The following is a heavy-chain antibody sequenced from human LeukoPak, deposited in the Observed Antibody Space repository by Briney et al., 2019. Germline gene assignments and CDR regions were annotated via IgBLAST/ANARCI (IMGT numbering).Heavy chain of an antibody. Sequence: SETLSRTCTVSGGSISSSSYYWGWIRQPPGKGLEWIGSVYYTGSPYYNPSLKSRVIISVDTSKNQFSLKLSSVTAADTAVYYCATLGIAVAGNQVYFDYWGQGTLVTVSS. V-gene: IGHV4-39*01. J-gene: IGHJ4*02. D-gene: IGHD6-19*01. CDR1: GGSISSSSYY. CDR3: ATLGIAVAGNQVYFDY. CDR2: VYYTGSP.